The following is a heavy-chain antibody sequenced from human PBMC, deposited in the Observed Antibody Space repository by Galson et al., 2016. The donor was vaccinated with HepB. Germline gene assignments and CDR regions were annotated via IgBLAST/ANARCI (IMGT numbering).Heavy chain of an antibody. D-gene: IGHD3-22*01. Sequence: KASGVTFISHAIYWVRQAPGQGLEWMGGIIPVFGTPNYAQKFRGRVAITADEVTKTAYMELSSLRSEDTAVYYCASAGDRSGYYPFDNWGQGTLVTVSS. CDR2: IIPVFGTP. J-gene: IGHJ4*02. V-gene: IGHV1-69*01. CDR1: GVTFISHA. CDR3: ASAGDRSGYYPFDN.